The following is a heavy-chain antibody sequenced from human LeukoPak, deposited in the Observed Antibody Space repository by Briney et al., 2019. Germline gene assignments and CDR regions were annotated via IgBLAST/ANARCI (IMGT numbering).Heavy chain of an antibody. CDR3: TRRGSFLRPLEVWAFDI. V-gene: IGHV3-49*03. CDR1: GFTFGDYA. D-gene: IGHD3-10*01. J-gene: IGHJ3*02. Sequence: GGSLRLSCAASGFTFGDYAMSWFRQAPGKGLEWVGFIRSKAYGGTTEYAASVKGRFTISRDDSKSIAYLQMNSLKTEDTAVYYCTRRGSFLRPLEVWAFDIWGQGTMVTVSS. CDR2: IRSKAYGGTT.